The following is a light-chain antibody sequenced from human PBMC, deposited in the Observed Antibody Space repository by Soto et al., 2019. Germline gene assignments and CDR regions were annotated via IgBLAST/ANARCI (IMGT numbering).Light chain of an antibody. Sequence: ELVMTQSPATLSVSPGERATLSCRASQSVSTSLAWYQQTPGQAPRLLLSGASTRATGFPARFSGSGSETAFTLTIGSLQSEDFAVYYCQQYNNWWTFGQGTNVEIK. J-gene: IGKJ1*01. CDR2: GAS. CDR1: QSVSTS. V-gene: IGKV3-15*01. CDR3: QQYNNWWT.